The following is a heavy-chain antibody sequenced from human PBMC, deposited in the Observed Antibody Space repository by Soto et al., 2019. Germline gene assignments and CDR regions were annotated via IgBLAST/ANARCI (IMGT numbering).Heavy chain of an antibody. CDR2: IYYTGRT. V-gene: IGHV4-61*01. CDR3: ATMSSSGYPLDY. J-gene: IGHJ4*02. CDR1: GGSVSSGSDY. Sequence: PSETLSLTCIVSGGSVSSGSDYWSWIRQPPGKGLEWIGFIYYTGRTSYNPSLKSRVTISVDTSNNQFSLKLSSVTAADTAVYFCATMSSSGYPLDYWGRGTLVTVSS. D-gene: IGHD3-22*01.